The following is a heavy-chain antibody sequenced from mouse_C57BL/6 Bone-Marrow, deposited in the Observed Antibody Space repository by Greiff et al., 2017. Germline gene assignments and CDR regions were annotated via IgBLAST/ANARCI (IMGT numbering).Heavy chain of an antibody. CDR3: ASSSYYSNYAYAMDY. CDR1: GYTFTDYY. D-gene: IGHD2-5*01. Sequence: VQLQQSGPVLVKPGASVTMSCKASGYTFTDYYMNWVKQSHGKSLEWIGVINPYNGGTSYNQKFKGKATLTVDKSSSTAYMELNSLTSEDSAVYYCASSSYYSNYAYAMDYWGQGTSVTVSS. V-gene: IGHV1-19*01. J-gene: IGHJ4*01. CDR2: INPYNGGT.